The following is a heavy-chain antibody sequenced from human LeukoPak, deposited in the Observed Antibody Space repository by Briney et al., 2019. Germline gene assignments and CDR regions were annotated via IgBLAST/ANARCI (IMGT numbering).Heavy chain of an antibody. J-gene: IGHJ6*02. V-gene: IGHV1-2*02. CDR1: GYTFTGYY. CDR2: INPNTGDI. CDR3: ASDYGSGSYFPYYYGMTV. D-gene: IGHD3-10*01. Sequence: ASVKVSCKASGYTFTGYYMHRVRQAPGQGLEWMGRINPNTGDINYAQKFQGRVTMTRDTSVTTAFMELSSLTSDDTAVYYCASDYGSGSYFPYYYGMTVWGQGTTVTVSS.